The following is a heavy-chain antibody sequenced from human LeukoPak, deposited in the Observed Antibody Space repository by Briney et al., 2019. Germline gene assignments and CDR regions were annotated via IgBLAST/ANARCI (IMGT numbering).Heavy chain of an antibody. J-gene: IGHJ4*02. Sequence: PGGSLRLSCAASGFTFSTYAMSWVRQAPGRGLEWVSGICGSGGCTYYADSVKGRFTISRDNSKNTPYLQMNSLRVEDTAVYYCASTPFYDYVWGSYRYRGLFDNWGQGTLVSVSS. V-gene: IGHV3-23*01. CDR3: ASTPFYDYVWGSYRYRGLFDN. CDR2: ICGSGGCT. CDR1: GFTFSTYA. D-gene: IGHD3-16*02.